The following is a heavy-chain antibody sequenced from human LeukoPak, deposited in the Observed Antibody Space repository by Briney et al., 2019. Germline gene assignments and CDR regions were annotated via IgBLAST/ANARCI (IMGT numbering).Heavy chain of an antibody. CDR3: ARDLLWFGESPSGPMDV. Sequence: SETLSLTCTVSGGSISSSSYYWGWIRQPPGKGLEWIGSIYYSGSTYYNPSLKSRVTISVDTSKNQFSLKLSSVTAADTAVYYCARDLLWFGESPSGPMDVWGKGTTVTVSS. J-gene: IGHJ6*04. D-gene: IGHD3-10*01. V-gene: IGHV4-39*07. CDR1: GGSISSSSYY. CDR2: IYYSGST.